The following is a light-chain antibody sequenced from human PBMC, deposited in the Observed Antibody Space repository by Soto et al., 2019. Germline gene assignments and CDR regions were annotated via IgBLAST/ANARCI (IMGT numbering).Light chain of an antibody. CDR2: EVS. J-gene: IGLJ2*01. CDR3: ISYAGSSNVV. V-gene: IGLV2-8*01. Sequence: QSALTQPPSASGSLGQSVTISCTGTSSDVGGYNYVSWYQQHPGKAPKLMIYEVSKRPSGVPDRFSGSKSGNTASLTVSGLQAEDEADYYCISYAGSSNVVFGGGTKVTVL. CDR1: SSDVGGYNY.